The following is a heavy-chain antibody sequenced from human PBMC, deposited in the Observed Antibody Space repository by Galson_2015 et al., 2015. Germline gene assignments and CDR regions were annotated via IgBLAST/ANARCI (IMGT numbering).Heavy chain of an antibody. D-gene: IGHD3-22*01. V-gene: IGHV3-23*01. CDR2: ISGSGGST. Sequence: SLRLSCAASGFTFSSYAMSWVRQAPGKGLEWVSAISGSGGSTYYADSVKGRFNISRDNSKNTLYLQMNSLRAEDTAVYYCAKDLEVCDYDSCGYYSNDYCRHGTLVTVSS. J-gene: IGHJ4*01. CDR3: AKDLEVCDYDSCGYYSNDY. CDR1: GFTFSSYA.